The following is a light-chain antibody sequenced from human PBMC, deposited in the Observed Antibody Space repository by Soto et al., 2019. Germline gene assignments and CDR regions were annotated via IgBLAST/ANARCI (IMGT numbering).Light chain of an antibody. Sequence: EIVFTQSPGTLSFSPGERATPPCRSSQSVSSTYLAWYQQKPGQAPRLLIYGASSRATGIPDRFSGSGSGTDFTLTISRLEPEDFAVYYCQQYGSSRWTFGQGTKVDIK. CDR1: QSVSSTY. CDR2: GAS. V-gene: IGKV3-20*01. J-gene: IGKJ1*01. CDR3: QQYGSSRWT.